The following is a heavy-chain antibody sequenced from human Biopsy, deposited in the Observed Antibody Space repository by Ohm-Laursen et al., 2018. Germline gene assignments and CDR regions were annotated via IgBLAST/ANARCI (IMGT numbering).Heavy chain of an antibody. CDR3: AKADVFGTLRGANWFDS. CDR2: ICGDSRST. V-gene: IGHV3-23*01. J-gene: IGHJ5*01. CDR1: GFTFSNYA. Sequence: SLRLSCAASGFTFSNYAMGWVRPAPGKGLGGVSSICGDSRSTLYADSVQGRFTISRDNSKSTLYLQIHSLRAEDTAIYYCAKADVFGTLRGANWFDSWGQGTLVTVSS. D-gene: IGHD3-10*01.